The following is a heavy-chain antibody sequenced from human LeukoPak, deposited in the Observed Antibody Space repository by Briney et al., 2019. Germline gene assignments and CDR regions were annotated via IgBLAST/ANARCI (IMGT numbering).Heavy chain of an antibody. Sequence: QPGGSLRLSCAASGFTFSTYWMSWVRQAPGKGLEWVANIKQDGSENYYLDSVKGRFTISRDNAKNSLYLQMNSLRDEDTAVYYCARVEAGIAVAGNHYWGQGTLVTVSS. CDR3: ARVEAGIAVAGNHY. D-gene: IGHD6-19*01. CDR1: GFTFSTYW. J-gene: IGHJ4*02. V-gene: IGHV3-7*02. CDR2: IKQDGSEN.